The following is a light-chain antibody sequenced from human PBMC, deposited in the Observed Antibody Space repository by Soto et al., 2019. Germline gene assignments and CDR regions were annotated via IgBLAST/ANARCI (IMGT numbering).Light chain of an antibody. J-gene: IGKJ2*02. V-gene: IGKV1-39*01. CDR2: AAS. CDR3: QQSYSTPRT. Sequence: DIQMTQSPSSLSASVGDRVTITCRASQSNSTYLNWYQQKVGKAPKLLIYAASSLQRGVPSRFSGSGSGTDFTLTISSLLPEDFATYYCQQSYSTPRTFGQGTKPEIK. CDR1: QSNSTY.